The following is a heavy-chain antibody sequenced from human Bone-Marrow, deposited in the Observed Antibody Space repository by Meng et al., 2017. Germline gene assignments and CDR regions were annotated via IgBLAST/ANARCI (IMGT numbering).Heavy chain of an antibody. CDR1: GFTFSSYA. CDR2: INTSGGST. Sequence: GESLKISCAASGFTFSSYAMSWVRQAPGKGLEWVSSINTSGGSTYFADSVKGRFTISRDNSKNTLYLQMNSLRAEDTAVYYCARELYYDSSGYYGGSWFDPWGQGTLVTVSS. D-gene: IGHD3-22*01. J-gene: IGHJ5*02. CDR3: ARELYYDSSGYYGGSWFDP. V-gene: IGHV3-23*01.